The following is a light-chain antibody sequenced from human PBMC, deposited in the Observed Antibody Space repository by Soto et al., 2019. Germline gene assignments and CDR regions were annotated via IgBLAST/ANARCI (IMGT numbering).Light chain of an antibody. Sequence: QSALTQPASVSGSPGQSITISCTGTSSDVGGYNYVSWYQQHPGKAPKLMIYDVSNRPSGVSNRFSGSKSGNTASLTISGLQAEAEADYYCSSYTSSSTLIFGPGTQVTVL. CDR2: DVS. J-gene: IGLJ1*01. CDR1: SSDVGGYNY. CDR3: SSYTSSSTLI. V-gene: IGLV2-14*01.